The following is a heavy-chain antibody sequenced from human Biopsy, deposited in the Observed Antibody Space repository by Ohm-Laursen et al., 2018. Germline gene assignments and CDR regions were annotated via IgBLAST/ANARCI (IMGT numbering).Heavy chain of an antibody. D-gene: IGHD2/OR15-2a*01. V-gene: IGHV4-59*02. J-gene: IGHJ3*02. CDR1: GGSVGDYF. Sequence: SDTLSLTCSVSGGSVGDYFLSWIRLVPGKRPEWIGYTYYRGTSENNPSHRSRVTTSVDISRNQFFLNMKSVTGADTAVYYCAAFPFSGGPAFDIWGQGTTVIVSS. CDR3: AAFPFSGGPAFDI. CDR2: TYYRGTS.